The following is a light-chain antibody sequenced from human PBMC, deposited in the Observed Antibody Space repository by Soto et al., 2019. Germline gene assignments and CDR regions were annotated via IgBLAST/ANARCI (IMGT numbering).Light chain of an antibody. J-gene: IGKJ1*01. Sequence: IVLTQSPDSLAVSLGERATINCKSSQSFLYSSNNKNYLTWYQQRPGQPPQLLIYWASTRESGVPDRFSGSGSGTDFTLTISSLQAEDVAVYYCQQYYSPPWTFGQGTKVDIK. CDR2: WAS. CDR1: QSFLYSSNNKNY. CDR3: QQYYSPPWT. V-gene: IGKV4-1*01.